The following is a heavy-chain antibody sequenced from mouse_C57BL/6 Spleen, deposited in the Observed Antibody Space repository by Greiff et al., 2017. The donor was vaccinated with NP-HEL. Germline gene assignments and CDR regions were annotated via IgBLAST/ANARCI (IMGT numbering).Heavy chain of an antibody. V-gene: IGHV1-26*01. CDR2: INPNNGGT. Sequence: VQLQQSGPELVKPGASVKISCKASGYTFTDYYMNWVKQSHGKSLEWIGDINPNNGGTSYNQKFKGKATLTVDKSSSTAYMELRSLTSEDSAVYYCARRGNDGYYEFAYWGQGTLVTVSA. CDR1: GYTFTDYY. CDR3: ARRGNDGYYEFAY. D-gene: IGHD2-3*01. J-gene: IGHJ3*01.